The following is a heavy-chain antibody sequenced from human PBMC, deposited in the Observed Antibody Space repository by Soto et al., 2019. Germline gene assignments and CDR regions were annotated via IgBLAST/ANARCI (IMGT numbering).Heavy chain of an antibody. CDR1: GYTFTSYG. D-gene: IGHD3-16*01. CDR3: ARDLKGHGLNWFDP. V-gene: IGHV1-18*01. Sequence: VSCKASGYTFTSYGISWVRQAPGQGLEWMGWISAYNGNTNYAQKLQGRVTMTTDTSTSTAYMELRSLRSDDTAVYYCARDLKGHGLNWFDPWGQGTLVTVSA. J-gene: IGHJ5*02. CDR2: ISAYNGNT.